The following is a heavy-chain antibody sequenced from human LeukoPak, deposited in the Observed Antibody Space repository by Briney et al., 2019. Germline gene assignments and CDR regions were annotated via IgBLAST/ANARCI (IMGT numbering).Heavy chain of an antibody. V-gene: IGHV3-30*18. Sequence: GGSLRLSCAASGFTFSSYGMHWVRQAPGKGLEWVAVISYDGSNKYYADSVKGRFTISRDNSKNTLYLQMNSLRAEDTAVYYCAKDRGCTNAVCLYYYGMDVWGQGTTVTVSS. D-gene: IGHD2-8*01. J-gene: IGHJ6*02. CDR1: GFTFSSYG. CDR2: ISYDGSNK. CDR3: AKDRGCTNAVCLYYYGMDV.